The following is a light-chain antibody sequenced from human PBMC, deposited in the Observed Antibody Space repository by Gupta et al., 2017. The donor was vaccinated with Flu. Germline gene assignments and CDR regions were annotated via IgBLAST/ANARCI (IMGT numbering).Light chain of an antibody. Sequence: PSSLSVSEGDSVTITCRARQNIRNYLNWYQQKPGQAPKLLIYASSNLQSGVPSRFSGSGSATDFTLTITGLQPDDFAVYFCQESFITPYSFGQGT. CDR2: ASS. J-gene: IGKJ2*01. CDR1: QNIRNY. V-gene: IGKV1-39*01. CDR3: QESFITPYS.